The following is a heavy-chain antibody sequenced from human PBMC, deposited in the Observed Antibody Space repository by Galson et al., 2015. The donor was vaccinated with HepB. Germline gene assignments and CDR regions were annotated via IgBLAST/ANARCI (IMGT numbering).Heavy chain of an antibody. J-gene: IGHJ4*02. CDR2: ISAHNNKT. CDR3: ARDAAKNAYKCNHGDY. D-gene: IGHD1-20*01. CDR1: GYTFSHYG. Sequence: SVKVSCKASGYTFSHYGISWVRQVPGQGLEWMGWISAHNNKTKYGEKFQGRVTMTMDTSTTTAYMDLRSLKSDDTAVYFCARDAAKNAYKCNHGDYWGQGTLVTVSS. V-gene: IGHV1-18*04.